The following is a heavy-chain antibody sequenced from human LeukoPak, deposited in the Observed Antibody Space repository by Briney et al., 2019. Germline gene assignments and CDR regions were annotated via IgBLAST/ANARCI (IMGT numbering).Heavy chain of an antibody. Sequence: ASVKVSCKASGYTFTGYYMHWVRQAPGQGLEWMEWINPNSGGTNYAQKFQGRVTMTRDTSISTAYMELSRLRSDDTAVYYCARLRITMSGAFDIWGQGTMVTVSS. J-gene: IGHJ3*02. D-gene: IGHD3-22*01. CDR3: ARLRITMSGAFDI. CDR2: INPNSGGT. CDR1: GYTFTGYY. V-gene: IGHV1-2*02.